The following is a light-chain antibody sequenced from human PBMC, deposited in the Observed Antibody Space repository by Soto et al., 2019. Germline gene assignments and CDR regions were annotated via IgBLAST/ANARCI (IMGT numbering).Light chain of an antibody. CDR1: NIGSTS. CDR3: QVWDSSSDHYV. Sequence: SSELTQPPSVSVAPGKTARITCGGNNIGSTSVHWYQQKPGQAPVLVIYYDSDRPSGIPERFAGSNSGNTATLTISRVEAGDEAAYYCQVWDSSSDHYVFGTGTKVTVL. V-gene: IGLV3-21*04. J-gene: IGLJ1*01. CDR2: YDS.